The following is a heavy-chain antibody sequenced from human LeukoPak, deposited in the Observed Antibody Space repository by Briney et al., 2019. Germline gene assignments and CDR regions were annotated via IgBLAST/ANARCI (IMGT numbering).Heavy chain of an antibody. V-gene: IGHV3-21*01. J-gene: IGHJ5*02. CDR2: ISSSSSYI. CDR3: ARASPPQGGNWFDP. Sequence: TGGSLRLSCAASGFTFSSYSMNWVRQAPGKGLEWVSSISSSSSYIYYADSVKGRFTISRDNAKNSLYLQMNSLRAEDTAVYYCARASPPQGGNWFDPWGQGTLVTVSS. D-gene: IGHD1-26*01. CDR1: GFTFSSYS.